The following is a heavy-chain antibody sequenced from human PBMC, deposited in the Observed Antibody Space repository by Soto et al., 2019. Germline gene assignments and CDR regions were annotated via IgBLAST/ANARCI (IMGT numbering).Heavy chain of an antibody. Sequence: PGGSLRPSCAASRFTFCSHALTWVPLSPGRGLEGVSAISVRGGSTYYADSVKGRFTISGDNPKNPLYLQMNSLRAGDTAVYYCAKGGTMVRGYFDYWGQGTLVTVS. D-gene: IGHD3-10*01. V-gene: IGHV3-23*01. CDR1: RFTFCSHA. CDR2: ISVRGGST. CDR3: AKGGTMVRGYFDY. J-gene: IGHJ4*02.